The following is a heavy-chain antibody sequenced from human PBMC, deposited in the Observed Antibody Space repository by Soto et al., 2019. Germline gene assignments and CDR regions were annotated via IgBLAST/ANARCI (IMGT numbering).Heavy chain of an antibody. Sequence: GGSLRLSCAASGFTFSGTYMNWVRQAPGKGLEWVGRIKLKTNGGTTDYAAPVEGRFTISRDDSKNTLYLQMNSLKTDDTAVYYFATVRDFWGQGTLVTVSS. CDR1: GFTFSGTY. CDR3: ATVRDF. V-gene: IGHV3-15*01. CDR2: IKLKTNGGTT. J-gene: IGHJ4*02. D-gene: IGHD3-10*01.